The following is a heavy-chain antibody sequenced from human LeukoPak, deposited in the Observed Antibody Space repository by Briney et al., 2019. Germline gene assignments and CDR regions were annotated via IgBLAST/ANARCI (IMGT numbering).Heavy chain of an antibody. J-gene: IGHJ6*02. CDR2: INTNTGNP. CDR3: ARRPQSTGMDV. V-gene: IGHV7-4-1*02. CDR1: GYTFTSYA. Sequence: GGSLRLSCAASGYTFTSYAMNWVRQAPGQGLEWMGWINTNTGNPTYAQGFTGRFVFSLDTSVSTTYLQISSLKAEGTAVYYCARRPQSTGMDVWGQGTTVTVSS.